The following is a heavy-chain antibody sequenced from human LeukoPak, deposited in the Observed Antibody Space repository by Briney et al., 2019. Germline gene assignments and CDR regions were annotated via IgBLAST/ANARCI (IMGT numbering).Heavy chain of an antibody. CDR1: GGSISSGGYY. D-gene: IGHD2-15*01. CDR3: ARGPYCSGGSCYPGGHYYGMDV. Sequence: SQTLSLTCTVSGGSISSGGYYWSWIRQPPGKGLEWIGYIYHSGSTYYNPSLKSRVTISVDTSKNQFSLKLSSVTAADTAVYYCARGPYCSGGSCYPGGHYYGMDVWGQGTTVTVSS. V-gene: IGHV4-30-2*01. CDR2: IYHSGST. J-gene: IGHJ6*02.